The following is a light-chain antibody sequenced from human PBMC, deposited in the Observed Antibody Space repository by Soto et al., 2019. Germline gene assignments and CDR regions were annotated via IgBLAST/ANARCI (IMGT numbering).Light chain of an antibody. J-gene: IGKJ5*01. V-gene: IGKV3-15*01. CDR2: GAS. Sequence: EIVMTHSPATLSVSPCERATLSFSASQSVSSNLAWYQQKPGQAPRLLIYGASTRATGIPARFSGSGSGTEFTLTISSLQPEDFATYYCQQSYSTPITFGQGTRLEIK. CDR3: QQSYSTPIT. CDR1: QSVSSN.